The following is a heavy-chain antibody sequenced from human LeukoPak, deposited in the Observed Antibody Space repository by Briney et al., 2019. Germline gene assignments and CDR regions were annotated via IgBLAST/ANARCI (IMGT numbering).Heavy chain of an antibody. CDR2: IKQDGSEK. V-gene: IGHV3-7*01. CDR1: GFTFSSYW. CDR3: AREYSSSWSHYYGMDV. J-gene: IGHJ6*02. Sequence: GGSLRLSCAASGFTFSSYWMSWVRQAPGKGLEWVATIKQDGSEKYYVDSVKGRFTISRDNAKNSLYLQMNSLRAEDTAVYYCAREYSSSWSHYYGMDVWGQGTTVTVSS. D-gene: IGHD6-13*01.